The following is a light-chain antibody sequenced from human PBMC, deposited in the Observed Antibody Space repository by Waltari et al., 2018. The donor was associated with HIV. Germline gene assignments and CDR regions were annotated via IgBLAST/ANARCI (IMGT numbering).Light chain of an antibody. CDR1: ALPKKS. CDR2: EDS. Sequence: SYELTHPPSVSVSPGQTARNTCPGDALPKKSAFWYQQKSGQAPGLVIYEDSKRPSGIPERFSGSSSGTMATLTISGAQVEDEADYYCYSTDSSGNHRRFGGGTKLTVL. CDR3: YSTDSSGNHRR. J-gene: IGLJ2*01. V-gene: IGLV3-10*01.